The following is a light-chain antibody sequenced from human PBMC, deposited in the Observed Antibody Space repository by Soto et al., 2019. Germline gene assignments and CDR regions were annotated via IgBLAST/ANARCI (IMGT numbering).Light chain of an antibody. J-gene: IGKJ1*01. Sequence: EMVMTQSPAILSVSRGERATLSCRASQGVSNNLAWYQQKPGQAPRLLIYGASTRASGIPDRYRGTGSGTDFTLTISSLQSEDFATYYCQHYNSYSEAFGQGTKVELK. CDR1: QGVSNN. CDR2: GAS. CDR3: QHYNSYSEA. V-gene: IGKV3-15*01.